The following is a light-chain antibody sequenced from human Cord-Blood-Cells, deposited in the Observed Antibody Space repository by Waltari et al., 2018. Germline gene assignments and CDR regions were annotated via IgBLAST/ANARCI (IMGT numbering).Light chain of an antibody. CDR1: QSLLHSDGKTY. J-gene: IGKJ1*01. V-gene: IGKV2-29*02. CDR2: AVS. Sequence: DLVMTQTPLSLSVTPGQPASISCTSSQSLLHSDGKTYLYWYLQKPGQSPQLLIYAVSSRFSGVPDRFSGSGSGTDFTLKISRVEAEDVGVYYCMQGIHLPPWTFGQGTKVEIK. CDR3: MQGIHLPPWT.